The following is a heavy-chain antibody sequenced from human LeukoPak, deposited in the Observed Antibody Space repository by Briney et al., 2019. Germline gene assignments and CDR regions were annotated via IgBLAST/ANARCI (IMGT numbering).Heavy chain of an antibody. Sequence: GGSLRLSCAASGFTFSNAWMSWVRQAPGKGLEWVSYISSSSSGLYYADSVKSRFTISRDNAKNSLYLQMNSLRDEDTAVYYCARESSYYLDYWGQGTLVTVSS. V-gene: IGHV3-48*02. CDR3: ARESSYYLDY. D-gene: IGHD6-13*01. J-gene: IGHJ4*02. CDR1: GFTFSNAW. CDR2: ISSSSSGL.